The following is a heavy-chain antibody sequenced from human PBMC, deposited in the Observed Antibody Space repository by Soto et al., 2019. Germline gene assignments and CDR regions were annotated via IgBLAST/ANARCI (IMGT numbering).Heavy chain of an antibody. V-gene: IGHV3-23*01. CDR3: AKSAILTTLSYY. J-gene: IGHJ4*02. CDR2: ISGSGSCT. Sequence: GALRLSCAPSVGTLSRSARCCVRQAQGMGLELVSAISGSGSCTYYADSVKGRFTIYRDNTKNTLYLQMNSLEAEDMSLYSRAKSAILTTLSYYWGQGTLVTVSS. D-gene: IGHD3-9*01. CDR1: VGTLSRSA.